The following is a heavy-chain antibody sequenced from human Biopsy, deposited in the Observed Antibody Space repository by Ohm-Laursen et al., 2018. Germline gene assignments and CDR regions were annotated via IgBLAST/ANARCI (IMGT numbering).Heavy chain of an antibody. Sequence: GSLRLSCTASGFTFSSYAVTWFRQAPGKGLEWVSTISGNSDIIYDTDSVKGRFTISRDNSKNTLYLQMNSLRADDTAVYCCALAAAQTVTHFDYWGQGTLVTVSS. CDR2: ISGNSDII. V-gene: IGHV3-23*01. J-gene: IGHJ4*02. CDR1: GFTFSSYA. CDR3: ALAAAQTVTHFDY. D-gene: IGHD4-17*01.